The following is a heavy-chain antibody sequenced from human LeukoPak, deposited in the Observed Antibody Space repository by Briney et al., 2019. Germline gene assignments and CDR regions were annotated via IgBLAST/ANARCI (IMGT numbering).Heavy chain of an antibody. D-gene: IGHD6-13*01. J-gene: IGHJ4*02. CDR1: GGSLSSHY. V-gene: IGHV4-59*11. CDR3: ARGVYIAAAQYGY. Sequence: TSETLSLTCTVSGGSLSSHYWSWIRQPPGKGLEWIGYIYYSGTTNYNPSLKSRVTISVDTSENQFSLKLNSVTAADTAVYYCARGVYIAAAQYGYWGQGTLVTVSS. CDR2: IYYSGTT.